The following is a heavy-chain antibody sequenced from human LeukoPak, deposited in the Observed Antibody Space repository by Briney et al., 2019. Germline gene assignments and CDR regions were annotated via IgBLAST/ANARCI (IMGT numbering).Heavy chain of an antibody. Sequence: SETLSLTCAVSGYSISSGNYWGWIRQPPGKGLEWIGSSFYSGTTYYDSSLKSRVTISIDTSKNQVSLNLGSVTAADTAVYYCARAGFDIWGQGTMVTVSS. V-gene: IGHV4-38-2*01. CDR3: ARAGFDI. CDR2: SFYSGTT. J-gene: IGHJ3*02. CDR1: GYSISSGNY.